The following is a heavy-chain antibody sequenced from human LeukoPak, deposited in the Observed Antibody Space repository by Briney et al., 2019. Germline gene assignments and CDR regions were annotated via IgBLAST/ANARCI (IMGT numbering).Heavy chain of an antibody. D-gene: IGHD5-12*01. V-gene: IGHV4-61*01. CDR3: ARIVANPVAFDI. Sequence: SETLSLTCTVSGGSVSSGSYYWSWIRQPPGKGLEWIGYIYYSGSTNYNPSLKTRVTISVDTSKNQFSLKVNSVTAADTAVYYCARIVANPVAFDIWGQGTMVTVSS. CDR2: IYYSGST. J-gene: IGHJ3*02. CDR1: GGSVSSGSYY.